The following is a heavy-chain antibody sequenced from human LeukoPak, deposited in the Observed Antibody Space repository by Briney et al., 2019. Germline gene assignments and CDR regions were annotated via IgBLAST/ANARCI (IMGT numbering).Heavy chain of an antibody. J-gene: IGHJ4*02. CDR1: GGSISSYY. V-gene: IGHV4-59*08. CDR3: ARHATVTSFDY. CDR2: IYYSGST. D-gene: IGHD4-17*01. Sequence: SETLSLTCTVSGGSISSYYWSWIRQPPGKGLEWIGYIYYSGSTNYNPSLKSRVTISVDTSKNQFSLKLSSVTAADTAVYYCARHATVTSFDYWGQGTLVTVSS.